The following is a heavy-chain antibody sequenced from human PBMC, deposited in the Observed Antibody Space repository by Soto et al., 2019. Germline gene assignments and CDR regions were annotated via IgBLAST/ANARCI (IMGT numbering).Heavy chain of an antibody. Sequence: QVQLQQWGAGLLKPSETLSLTCAVSGGSFSGYYWSWIRQPPGKGLEWIGEMNGSGNTKYNASLESRVAISVDTSKGHFSLTLTSVTAADTAVYYCASPRWNYIYWGQGTLVAVSS. CDR2: MNGSGNT. V-gene: IGHV4-34*01. J-gene: IGHJ4*02. CDR3: ASPRWNYIY. CDR1: GGSFSGYY. D-gene: IGHD1-7*01.